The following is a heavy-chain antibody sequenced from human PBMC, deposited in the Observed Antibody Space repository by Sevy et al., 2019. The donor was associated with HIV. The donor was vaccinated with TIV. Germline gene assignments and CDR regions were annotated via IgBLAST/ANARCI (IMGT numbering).Heavy chain of an antibody. CDR1: GGSVSSGSYY. Sequence: SETLSLTCTVSGGSVSSGSYYWSWIRQPPGKGLEWTGYIYYSGSTNYNPSLKSRVTISVDTSKNQFSLKLSSVTAADTAVYYCASRAVAGTSYFDYWGQGTLVTVSS. CDR2: IYYSGST. D-gene: IGHD6-19*01. CDR3: ASRAVAGTSYFDY. V-gene: IGHV4-61*01. J-gene: IGHJ4*02.